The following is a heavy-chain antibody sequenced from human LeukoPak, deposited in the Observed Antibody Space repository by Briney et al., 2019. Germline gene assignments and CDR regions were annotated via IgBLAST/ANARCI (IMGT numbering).Heavy chain of an antibody. V-gene: IGHV7-4-1*02. J-gene: IGHJ4*02. Sequence: GASVKVSCKASGYSFTSYALNWVRQAPGQGLEWMGRINPNTGNPTYAQGFTGRFVFSLDTSVSTAYLQISSLKAEDSAVYYCARAYQPLGGLSFPDYWGQGTLVTVSS. CDR2: INPNTGNP. CDR1: GYSFTSYA. D-gene: IGHD3-16*02. CDR3: ARAYQPLGGLSFPDY.